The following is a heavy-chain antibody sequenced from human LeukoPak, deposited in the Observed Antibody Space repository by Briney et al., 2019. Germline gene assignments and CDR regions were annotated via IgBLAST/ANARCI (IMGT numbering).Heavy chain of an antibody. Sequence: SQTLSLTCAISGDSVSSNNAAWNWIRQSPSRGLEWLGRTYYRSKWYNDYALFVKSRITINPDTSKNQFSLQLNSVTPEDTVVYYCARDSGLTIFGVVIRGTNWFDPWGQGTLVTVSS. CDR1: GDSVSSNNAA. D-gene: IGHD3-3*01. J-gene: IGHJ5*02. V-gene: IGHV6-1*01. CDR2: TYYRSKWYN. CDR3: ARDSGLTIFGVVIRGTNWFDP.